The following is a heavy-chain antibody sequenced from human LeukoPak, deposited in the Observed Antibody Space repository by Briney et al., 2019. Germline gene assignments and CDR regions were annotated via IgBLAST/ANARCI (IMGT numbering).Heavy chain of an antibody. V-gene: IGHV3-64D*06. CDR1: GFTFSSYA. CDR2: ISSNGGST. J-gene: IGHJ1*01. D-gene: IGHD6-19*01. Sequence: GGSLRLSCSASGFTFSSYAMHWVRLAPGKGLEYVSAISSNGGSTYYADSVKGRFTISRDNSKNTLYPQMSSLRAEDTAVYYCVKNSSGWTGYFQHWGQGTLVTVSS. CDR3: VKNSSGWTGYFQH.